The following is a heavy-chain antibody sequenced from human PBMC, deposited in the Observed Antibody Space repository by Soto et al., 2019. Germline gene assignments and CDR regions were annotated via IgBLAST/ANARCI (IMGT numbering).Heavy chain of an antibody. CDR1: GYTFTSYY. CDR3: ARRRIAVAGYYYYYGMDV. J-gene: IGHJ6*02. D-gene: IGHD6-19*01. Sequence: ASVKVSCKASGYTFTSYYMHWVRQAPRQGLEWMGIINPSGGSTSYAQKFQGRVTMTRDTSTSTVYMELSSLRSEDTAVYYCARRRIAVAGYYYYYGMDVWGQGTTVTVSS. V-gene: IGHV1-46*01. CDR2: INPSGGST.